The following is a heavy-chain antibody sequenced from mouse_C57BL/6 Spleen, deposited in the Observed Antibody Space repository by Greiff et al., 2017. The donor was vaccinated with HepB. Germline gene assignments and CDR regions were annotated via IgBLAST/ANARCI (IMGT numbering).Heavy chain of an antibody. V-gene: IGHV2-6*03. J-gene: IGHJ3*01. CDR1: GFSLTSYG. CDR2: IWSDGST. Sequence: VQGVESGPGLVAPSQSLSITCTVSGFSLTSYGVHWVRQPPGKGLEWLVVIWSDGSTTYNSALKSRLSISKDNSKSQVFLKMNSLQTDDTAMYYCARTYDGYSAWFAYWGQGTLVTVSA. D-gene: IGHD2-3*01. CDR3: ARTYDGYSAWFAY.